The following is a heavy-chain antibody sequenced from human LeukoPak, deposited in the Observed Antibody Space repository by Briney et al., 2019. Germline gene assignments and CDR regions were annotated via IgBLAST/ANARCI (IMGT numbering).Heavy chain of an antibody. J-gene: IGHJ4*02. CDR3: ARGGAYYYGSGSYLYYFDY. V-gene: IGHV1-46*01. D-gene: IGHD3-10*01. Sequence: ASVKVSCKASGYTLTNYYMHWVRQAPGQGLEWMGIINPSGGSTSYAQKFQGRVTMTRDTSTSTVYMELSSLRSEDTAVYYCARGGAYYYGSGSYLYYFDYWGQGTLVTVSS. CDR1: GYTLTNYY. CDR2: INPSGGST.